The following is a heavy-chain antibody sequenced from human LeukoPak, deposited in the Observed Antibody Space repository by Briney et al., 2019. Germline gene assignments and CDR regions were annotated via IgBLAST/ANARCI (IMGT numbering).Heavy chain of an antibody. CDR3: ARSSGWYLDYYYMDV. CDR1: GGSISSYY. V-gene: IGHV4-59*01. Sequence: SETLSLTCTVSGGSISSYYWSWIRQPPGKGLEWIGYIYYSGSTNYNPSLKSRVTISVDTSKNQFSLKLSSVTAAGTAVYYCARSSGWYLDYYYMDVWGKGTTVTVSS. J-gene: IGHJ6*03. D-gene: IGHD6-19*01. CDR2: IYYSGST.